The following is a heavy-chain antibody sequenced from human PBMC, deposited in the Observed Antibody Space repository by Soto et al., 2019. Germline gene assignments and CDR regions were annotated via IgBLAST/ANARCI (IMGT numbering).Heavy chain of an antibody. Sequence: QVQLQESGPGLVKPSQTLSLTCTVSGGSISSGGYYWSWIRQHPGKGLEWIGYIYYSGSTYYNPFLKCRVIISVATSKNQFSLKLSSGTAADTAVYYWARGVLRLGGVMDYWGQGTLVTVSS. CDR3: ARGVLRLGGVMDY. CDR1: GGSISSGGYY. J-gene: IGHJ4*02. V-gene: IGHV4-31*03. D-gene: IGHD3-16*01. CDR2: IYYSGST.